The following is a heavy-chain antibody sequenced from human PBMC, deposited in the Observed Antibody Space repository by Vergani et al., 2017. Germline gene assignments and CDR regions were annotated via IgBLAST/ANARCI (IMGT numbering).Heavy chain of an antibody. CDR1: GGSISSSNW. CDR2: IYHSGST. D-gene: IGHD4-17*01. J-gene: IGHJ6*02. Sequence: QLQLQESGPGLVKPSETLSLTCTVSGGSISSSNWWSWVRQPPGKGLEWIGEIYHSGSTNYNPSLKSRVTISVDTSKNQFSLKLSSVTAADTAVYYCAGRTYGTYYYYYYGMDVWGQGTTVTVSS. V-gene: IGHV4-4*02. CDR3: AGRTYGTYYYYYYGMDV.